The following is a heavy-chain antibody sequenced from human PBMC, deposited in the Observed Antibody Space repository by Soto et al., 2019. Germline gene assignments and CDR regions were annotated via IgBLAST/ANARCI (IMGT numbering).Heavy chain of an antibody. D-gene: IGHD2-15*01. CDR2: IYSGGST. J-gene: IGHJ4*02. CDR1: GFTVSSNY. CDR3: ARGYCSGGSCYSSGVYFDY. Sequence: EVQLVESGGGLVQPGGSLRLSCAASGFTVSSNYMSWVRQAPGKGLEWVSVIYSGGSTYYADSVKGRFTISRHNSKNPLYLQMNSLRAEDTAVYYCARGYCSGGSCYSSGVYFDYWGQGTLVTVSS. V-gene: IGHV3-53*04.